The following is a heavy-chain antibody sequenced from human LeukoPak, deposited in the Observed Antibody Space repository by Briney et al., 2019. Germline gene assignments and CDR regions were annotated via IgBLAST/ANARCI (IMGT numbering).Heavy chain of an antibody. D-gene: IGHD3-3*01. Sequence: ASVKVSCKASGYTFTGYYMHWVRQAPGQGLECMGWINPNSGGTNYAQKFQGRVTMTRDTSISTAYMELSRLRSDDTAVYYCARGSDGFWSGYSPSYWGQGTVVTVSS. CDR3: ARGSDGFWSGYSPSY. CDR2: INPNSGGT. CDR1: GYTFTGYY. V-gene: IGHV1-2*02. J-gene: IGHJ4*02.